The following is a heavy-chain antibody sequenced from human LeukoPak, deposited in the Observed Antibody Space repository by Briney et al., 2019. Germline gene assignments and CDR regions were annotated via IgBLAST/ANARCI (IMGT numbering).Heavy chain of an antibody. J-gene: IGHJ3*02. Sequence: SETLSLTCAVYGGSFSGYYWSWIRQPPGKGLEWIGEINHSGSTNYNPSLKSRVTISVDTSKNQFSLKLSSVTAADTAVYYCARDLEGIAAFDIWGQGTMVTVSS. CDR1: GGSFSGYY. D-gene: IGHD1-1*01. CDR2: INHSGST. V-gene: IGHV4-34*01. CDR3: ARDLEGIAAFDI.